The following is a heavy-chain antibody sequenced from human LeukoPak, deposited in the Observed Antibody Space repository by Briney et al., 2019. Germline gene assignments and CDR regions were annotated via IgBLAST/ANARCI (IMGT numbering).Heavy chain of an antibody. V-gene: IGHV1-69*04. CDR1: GGTFISYT. CDR2: IIPILGIA. CDR3: ARDLLCSGGSCPVDY. Sequence: SVKVSCKASGGTFISYTISWVRQAPGQGLEWMGRIIPILGIANYAQKFQGRVTITADKSTSTAYMELSSLRSEDTAVYYCARDLLCSGGSCPVDYWGQGTLVTVSS. J-gene: IGHJ4*02. D-gene: IGHD2-15*01.